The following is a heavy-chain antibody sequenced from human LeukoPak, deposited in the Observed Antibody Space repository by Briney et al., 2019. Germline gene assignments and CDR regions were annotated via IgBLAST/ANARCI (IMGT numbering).Heavy chain of an antibody. CDR3: ARDQYCSSTSCSAEY. CDR1: GHTFTSYG. V-gene: IGHV1-18*01. Sequence: ASVKVSCKASGHTFTSYGISWVRQAPGQGLEWMGWISAYNGNTNYAQKLQGRVTMTTDTSTSTACMELRSLRSDDTAVYYCARDQYCSSTSCSAEYWGQGTLVTVSS. CDR2: ISAYNGNT. D-gene: IGHD2-2*01. J-gene: IGHJ4*02.